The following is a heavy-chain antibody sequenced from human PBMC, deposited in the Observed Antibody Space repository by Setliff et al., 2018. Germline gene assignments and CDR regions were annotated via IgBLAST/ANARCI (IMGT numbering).Heavy chain of an antibody. J-gene: IGHJ4*02. D-gene: IGHD2-21*02. CDR2: INSGGTKI. V-gene: IGHV3-48*03. Sequence: PGGSLRLSCAASGFIFRSYEMNWVRQTPGKGLEWVSYINSGGTKIYYADSVKGRFTISRDNSKNTVYLQMNSLRAADTAVYHCARVGQATVVTAIHGALDYWGQGTLVTVSS. CDR1: GFIFRSYE. CDR3: ARVGQATVVTAIHGALDY.